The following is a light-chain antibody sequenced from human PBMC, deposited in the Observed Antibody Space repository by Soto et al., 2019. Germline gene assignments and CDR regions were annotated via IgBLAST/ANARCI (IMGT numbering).Light chain of an antibody. CDR1: SSNIGAGYD. V-gene: IGLV1-40*01. CDR2: GNN. CDR3: QSYDSSLSVV. Sequence: QLVLTQPPSVSGAPGQRVTISCTGSSSNIGAGYDVHWYQQLPGTAPKILSYGNNNRPSGVPDRFSGSKSGTSASLAITGLQAEDEADYYCQSYDSSLSVVFGGGTKLTVL. J-gene: IGLJ2*01.